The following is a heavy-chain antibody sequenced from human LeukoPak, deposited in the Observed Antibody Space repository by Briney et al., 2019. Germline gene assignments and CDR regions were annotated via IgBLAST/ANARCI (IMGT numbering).Heavy chain of an antibody. J-gene: IGHJ4*02. CDR3: ARGVVVVVAATNYFDY. CDR2: INHSGST. CDR1: GGSFSGYY. Sequence: TETLSLTCAVYGGSFSGYYWSWIRQPPGKGLEWIGEINHSGSTNYNPSLKSRVTISVDTSKNQFSLKLSSVTAADTAVYYCARGVVVVVAATNYFDYWGQGTLVTVSS. D-gene: IGHD2-15*01. V-gene: IGHV4-34*01.